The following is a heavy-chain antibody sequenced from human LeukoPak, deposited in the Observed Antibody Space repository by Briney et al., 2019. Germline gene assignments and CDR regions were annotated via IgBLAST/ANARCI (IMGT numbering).Heavy chain of an antibody. CDR1: GFTFSSYG. Sequence: GGSLRLSCVASGFTFSSYGMNWVRQAPGKGLEWISSISGSGRYIYYADRLKGRFTISRDNSKNTLYLQMNSLRAEDTAVYYCARGVGGSYLFDYWGQGTLVTVSS. V-gene: IGHV3-21*01. D-gene: IGHD1-26*01. CDR2: ISGSGRYI. CDR3: ARGVGGSYLFDY. J-gene: IGHJ4*02.